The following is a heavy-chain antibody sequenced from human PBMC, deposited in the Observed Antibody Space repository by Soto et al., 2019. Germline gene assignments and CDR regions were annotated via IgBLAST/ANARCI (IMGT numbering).Heavy chain of an antibody. Sequence: QVQLQESGPGLVKPSQTLSLTCTVSGGSISSGDYYWSWIRQPPGKGLEWIGYIYYSGSTYYNPSLKSRVTXXVXTXXTQFSLKLSSVTAADTAVYYCASYYYDSSGYYEDYWGQGTLVTVSS. CDR1: GGSISSGDYY. V-gene: IGHV4-30-4*01. CDR3: ASYYYDSSGYYEDY. D-gene: IGHD3-22*01. CDR2: IYYSGST. J-gene: IGHJ4*02.